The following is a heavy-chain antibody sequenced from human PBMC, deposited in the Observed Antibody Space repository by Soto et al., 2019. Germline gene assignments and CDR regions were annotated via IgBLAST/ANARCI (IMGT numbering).Heavy chain of an antibody. CDR1: GFTFSGSW. Sequence: EVQLVESGGGLVQPGGSLRLSCAASGFTFSGSWMHWVRQAPGKGLVWVSRINGDGSATSYADFVKGRFTISRDDAKNTLFLQITGLRAEDTAVYYGARGIFGSGTAYAYWGQGTLVTVAS. D-gene: IGHD3-10*01. V-gene: IGHV3-74*01. CDR2: INGDGSAT. J-gene: IGHJ4*02. CDR3: ARGIFGSGTAYAY.